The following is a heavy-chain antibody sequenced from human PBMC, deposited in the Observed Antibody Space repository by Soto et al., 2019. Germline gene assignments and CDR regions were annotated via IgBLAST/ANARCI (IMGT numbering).Heavy chain of an antibody. CDR3: ARADCTGAYCYSWPFNYGVDV. Sequence: QVQLVESGGGVVQPGGSLRLSCTTSGFTFDTYGMHWVRQAPGEGLEWVAIIWYDGSNKYYADSVKGRFTISRDNSKNTLYLQMNSLRAEDTAVYYCARADCTGAYCYSWPFNYGVDVWGQGTTVTVSS. J-gene: IGHJ6*02. D-gene: IGHD2-15*01. CDR1: GFTFDTYG. V-gene: IGHV3-33*01. CDR2: IWYDGSNK.